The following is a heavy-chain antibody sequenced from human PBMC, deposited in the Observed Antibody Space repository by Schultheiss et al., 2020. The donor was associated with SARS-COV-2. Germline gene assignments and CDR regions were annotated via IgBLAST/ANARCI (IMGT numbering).Heavy chain of an antibody. J-gene: IGHJ6*02. Sequence: GGSLRLSCEASGFTFRTYSMNWVRQAPGKGLEWVSAISDSGGNTYYADSVKGRFTISKDNSKNTLYLQMNSLRAEDTAVYYCARDWYDFWNPYYYYGMDVWGQGTTVTVSS. V-gene: IGHV3-23*01. CDR3: ARDWYDFWNPYYYYGMDV. D-gene: IGHD3-3*01. CDR2: ISDSGGNT. CDR1: GFTFRTYS.